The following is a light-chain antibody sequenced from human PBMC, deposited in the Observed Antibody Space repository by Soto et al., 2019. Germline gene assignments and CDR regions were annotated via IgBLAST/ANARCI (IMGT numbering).Light chain of an antibody. V-gene: IGKV3-15*01. CDR1: QSVGRN. CDR3: QQYNNWPYT. CDR2: GTS. Sequence: EIVMTQSPVAQSVSPGESAALSCRASQSVGRNFAWYQQRPGQAPRVLIYGTSTRATGVPARFSGSGSGTDFTLTISSLQSEDFAVYYCQQYNNWPYTFGQGTRLEIK. J-gene: IGKJ2*01.